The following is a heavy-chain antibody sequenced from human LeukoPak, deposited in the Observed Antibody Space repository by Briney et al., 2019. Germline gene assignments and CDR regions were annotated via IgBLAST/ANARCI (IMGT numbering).Heavy chain of an antibody. CDR1: GLTFDDYG. D-gene: IGHD6-13*01. Sequence: GGSLRLSCKDFGLTFDDYGMSWVRQVPGKELEWVCGINWDGGNTHCADSVKGRFDISRDNAKNSLFLQMSSLRAEDTALYYCARDVSSNWYSFNFWGQGTQVTVTS. V-gene: IGHV3-20*04. CDR3: ARDVSSNWYSFNF. J-gene: IGHJ4*02. CDR2: INWDGGNT.